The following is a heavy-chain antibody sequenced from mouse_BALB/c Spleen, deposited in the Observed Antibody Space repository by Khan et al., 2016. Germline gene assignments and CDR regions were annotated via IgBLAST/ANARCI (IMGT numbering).Heavy chain of an antibody. V-gene: IGHV1-87*01. CDR1: GYTFTSYW. J-gene: IGHJ2*01. CDR2: IYPGDGDT. D-gene: IGHD1-1*01. Sequence: QIQLVQSGAELARPGASVKLSCKASGYTFTSYWMQWVKQRPGQGMEWIGAIYPGDGDTRYTQKFKGKATLTAGKSSSTAYMQLRSLASEDSAFYYCASYYGSSYDYFDYWGQGTTLTVSS. CDR3: ASYYGSSYDYFDY.